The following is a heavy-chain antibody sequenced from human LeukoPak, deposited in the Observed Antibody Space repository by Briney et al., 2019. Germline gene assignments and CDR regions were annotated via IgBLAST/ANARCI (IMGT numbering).Heavy chain of an antibody. CDR3: AREYPSSSSRVFDY. CDR2: IHTNGTTT. V-gene: IGHV3-74*01. D-gene: IGHD6-6*01. J-gene: IGHJ4*02. CDR1: GFTFSNYW. Sequence: GGSLRLSCTASGFTFSNYWMHWVRQAPGKGLVWVSRIHTNGTTTTYADSVKGRFTTSRDNAKNTLYLQMSSLRAEDTAVYYCAREYPSSSSRVFDYWGQGALVTVSS.